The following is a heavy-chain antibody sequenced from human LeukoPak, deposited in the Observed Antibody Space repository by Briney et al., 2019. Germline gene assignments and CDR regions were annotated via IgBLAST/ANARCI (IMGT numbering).Heavy chain of an antibody. CDR2: IKHDGSDK. D-gene: IGHD3-10*01. J-gene: IGHJ4*02. Sequence: SGGSLGLSCSASGFTFSNYWMTWFRKSPGKGLEWVAIIKHDGSDKYCVDSVKGRFTISRDNAKNSLYLQMSSLRAEDTAVYSCARGGHRQKEFWGQGTLVTVSS. CDR1: GFTFSNYW. CDR3: ARGGHRQKEF. V-gene: IGHV3-7*01.